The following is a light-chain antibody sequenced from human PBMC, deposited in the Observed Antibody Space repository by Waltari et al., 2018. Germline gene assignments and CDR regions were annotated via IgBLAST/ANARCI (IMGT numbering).Light chain of an antibody. J-gene: IGKJ2*01. Sequence: VLTQSPGTLSLSPGERATLSCRASQSLTKRYLAWYQQKHGQAPRLLIDGASSRAAGIPDRFSGSGSGTDFTLTISRLEPEDFAVYYCQQYGSSVLYTFGQGTKLEIK. V-gene: IGKV3-20*01. CDR1: QSLTKRY. CDR2: GAS. CDR3: QQYGSSVLYT.